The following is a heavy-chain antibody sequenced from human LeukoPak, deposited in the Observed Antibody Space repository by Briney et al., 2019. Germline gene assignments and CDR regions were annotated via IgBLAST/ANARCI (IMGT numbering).Heavy chain of an antibody. V-gene: IGHV4-34*01. D-gene: IGHD5-18*01. Sequence: SETLSLTCAVYGGSFSGYYWSWIRQPPGKGLEWIGEINHSGSTNYNPSLKSRVTISVDTSKNQFSLKLSSVTAADTAVYYCARDHPRRGYSYGYNYYYGMDVWGQGTTVTVSS. CDR1: GGSFSGYY. CDR2: INHSGST. CDR3: ARDHPRRGYSYGYNYYYGMDV. J-gene: IGHJ6*02.